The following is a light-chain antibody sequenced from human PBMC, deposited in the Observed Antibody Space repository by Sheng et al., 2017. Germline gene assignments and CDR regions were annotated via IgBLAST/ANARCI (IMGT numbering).Light chain of an antibody. CDR2: GAS. Sequence: EIVMTQSPVTLSVSPGERATLSCRASQSVSSNLAWYQQKPGQAPRLLIYGASTRATGIPNRFSGSGSGTEFTLTVSSLQSEDFAVYYCHQYNDWPRTFGQGTKVEIK. V-gene: IGKV3-15*01. J-gene: IGKJ1*01. CDR1: QSVSSN. CDR3: HQYNDWPRT.